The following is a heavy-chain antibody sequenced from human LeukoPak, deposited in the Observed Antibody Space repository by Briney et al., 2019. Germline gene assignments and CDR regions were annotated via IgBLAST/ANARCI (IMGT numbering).Heavy chain of an antibody. CDR1: GYTFSSYS. J-gene: IGHJ6*02. V-gene: IGHV3-21*01. Sequence: GGSLRLSCAASGYTFSSYSMNWVRQAPGKGLEWVSSISSSSSYIYYADSVKGRFTTSRDNAKNSLYLQMNSLRAEDTAVYYCARDLANYYYYGMDVWGQGTTVTVSS. CDR3: ARDLANYYYYGMDV. CDR2: ISSSSSYI.